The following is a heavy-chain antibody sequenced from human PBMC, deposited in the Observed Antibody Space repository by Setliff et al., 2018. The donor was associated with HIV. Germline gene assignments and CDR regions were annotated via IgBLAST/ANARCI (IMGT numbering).Heavy chain of an antibody. CDR2: INPNSGGT. V-gene: IGHV1-2*06. J-gene: IGHJ4*02. Sequence: ASVKVSCKASGYTFTDHYIHWVRQAPGQGLEWMGRINPNSGGTSYAQNLQGRVTMTRNTSINTIYMELTGVTYNDTAVYYCARRVVADATSLSILGILPDCFDYWGQGTLVTVSS. D-gene: IGHD2-15*01. CDR3: ARRVVADATSLSILGILPDCFDY. CDR1: GYTFTDHY.